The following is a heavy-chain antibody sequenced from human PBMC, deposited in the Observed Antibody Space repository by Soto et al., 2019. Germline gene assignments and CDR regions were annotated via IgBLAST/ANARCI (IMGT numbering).Heavy chain of an antibody. V-gene: IGHV4-34*01. CDR1: GGSFIGYY. Sequence: HSEMLSLTCAVYGGSFIGYYWSWIRQPPGKGLEWIGEINHSGSTNYNPSLKSRVTISVDTSKNQFSLKLSSVTAADTAVYYCARRLGYVGPWGQGTLVTGSS. CDR2: INHSGST. D-gene: IGHD5-12*01. J-gene: IGHJ5*02. CDR3: ARRLGYVGP.